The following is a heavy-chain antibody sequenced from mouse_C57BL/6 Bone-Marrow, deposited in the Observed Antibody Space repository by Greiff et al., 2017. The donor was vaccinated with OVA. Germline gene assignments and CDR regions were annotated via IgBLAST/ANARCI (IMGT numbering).Heavy chain of an antibody. J-gene: IGHJ1*03. CDR2: IYPGSGST. V-gene: IGHV1-55*01. D-gene: IGHD1-1*01. CDR3: ARWGTTVVDWYFDV. Sequence: QVQLQQPGAELVKPGASVQMSCKASGYTFTSYWITWVKQRPGQGLEWIGDIYPGSGSTNYNEKFKSKATLTVDTSSSTAYMQLSSLTSEDSAVYYCARWGTTVVDWYFDVWGTGTTVTVSS. CDR1: GYTFTSYW.